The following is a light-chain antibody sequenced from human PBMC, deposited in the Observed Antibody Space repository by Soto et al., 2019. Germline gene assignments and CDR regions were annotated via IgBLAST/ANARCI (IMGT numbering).Light chain of an antibody. V-gene: IGKV1-39*01. J-gene: IGKJ3*01. Sequence: DIQMTQSPSSLSASVGDRVTITCRASRSISSYLNWYQQKPGKAPKLLIFGASTLESGVPSRFSGTGSGTDFTLTISSLQPEDFATYYCQETYSTPGITFGPGTKVDIK. CDR3: QETYSTPGIT. CDR2: GAS. CDR1: RSISSY.